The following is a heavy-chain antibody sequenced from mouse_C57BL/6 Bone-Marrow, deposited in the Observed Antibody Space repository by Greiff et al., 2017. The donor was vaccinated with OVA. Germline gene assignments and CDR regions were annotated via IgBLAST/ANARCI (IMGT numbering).Heavy chain of an antibody. CDR1: GFTFSSYA. D-gene: IGHD2-2*01. J-gene: IGHJ2*01. CDR2: ISDGGSYT. V-gene: IGHV5-4*03. Sequence: EVMLVESGGGLVKPGGSLKLSCAASGFTFSSYAMSWVRQTPEKRLEWVATISDGGSYTYYPDNVKGRFTISRDNAKNNLYLQMSHLKSEDTAMYYCARVSTMVTRFDYWGQGTTLTVSS. CDR3: ARVSTMVTRFDY.